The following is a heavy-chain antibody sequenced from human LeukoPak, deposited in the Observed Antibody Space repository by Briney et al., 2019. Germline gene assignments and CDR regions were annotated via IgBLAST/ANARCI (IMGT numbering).Heavy chain of an antibody. CDR1: GYTFASYG. Sequence: GASVKVSCKASGYTFASYGISWVRQAPGQGLEWMGWISAYNGNTNHAQKLQGRVTMTTDTSTSTAYMELRSLRSDDTAVYYCATIIGSGSYLLNWGQGTLVTVSS. CDR2: ISAYNGNT. V-gene: IGHV1-18*01. J-gene: IGHJ4*02. CDR3: ATIIGSGSYLLN. D-gene: IGHD3-10*01.